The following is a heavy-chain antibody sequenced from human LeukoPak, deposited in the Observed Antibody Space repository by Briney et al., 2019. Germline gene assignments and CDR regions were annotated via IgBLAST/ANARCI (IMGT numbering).Heavy chain of an antibody. CDR2: ILGGGDRT. Sequence: GGSLRLSCVGSGFPFDNYALNWVRQAPGRGLEWVSSILGGGDRTSHADSVKGRFTISRDNSKNTLFLEMNRLTADDTAVYYCARVGGIWFRELEWYFDLWGRGTPVTVSS. D-gene: IGHD3-10*01. V-gene: IGHV3-23*01. J-gene: IGHJ2*01. CDR1: GFPFDNYA. CDR3: ARVGGIWFRELEWYFDL.